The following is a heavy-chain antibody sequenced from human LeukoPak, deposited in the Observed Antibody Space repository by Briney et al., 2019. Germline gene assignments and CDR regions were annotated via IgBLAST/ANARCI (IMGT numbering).Heavy chain of an antibody. CDR3: ASGSFTMVRGVTP. J-gene: IGHJ5*02. CDR1: GFTFSSYS. CDR2: ISSSSSYI. Sequence: GGSLRLSCAVSGFTFSSYSMNWVRQAPGKGLEWVSSISSSSSYIYYADSVKGRFTISRDNAKNSLYLQMNSLRAEDTAVYYCASGSFTMVRGVTPWGQGTLVTVSS. V-gene: IGHV3-21*01. D-gene: IGHD3-10*01.